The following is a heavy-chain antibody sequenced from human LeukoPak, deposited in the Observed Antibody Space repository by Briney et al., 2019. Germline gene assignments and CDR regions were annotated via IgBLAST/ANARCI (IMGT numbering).Heavy chain of an antibody. V-gene: IGHV4-39*07. Sequence: PSETLSLTCTVSGGSISSGSYYWGWIRQPPGKGLEWIGSIYYSGSTYYNPSLKSRVTISVDTSKNQFSLKLSSVTAADTAVYYCSRVPELPDYWGQGTLVTVSS. J-gene: IGHJ4*02. CDR2: IYYSGST. D-gene: IGHD1-1*01. CDR1: GGSISSGSYY. CDR3: SRVPELPDY.